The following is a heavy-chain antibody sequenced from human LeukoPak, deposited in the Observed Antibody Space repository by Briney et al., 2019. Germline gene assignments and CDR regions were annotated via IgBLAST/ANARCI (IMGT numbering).Heavy chain of an antibody. V-gene: IGHV3-23*01. CDR3: AKFATVTTRGGYYYYYYYMDV. D-gene: IGHD4-17*01. CDR2: ISGSGGST. CDR1: GFTFSSYA. J-gene: IGHJ6*03. Sequence: GGSLRLSCAASGFTFSSYAMSWVRQAPGKGLEWVLAISGSGGSTYYADSVKGRFTISRDNSKNTLYLQMNSLRAEDTAVYYCAKFATVTTRGGYYYYYYYMDVWGKGTTVTVSS.